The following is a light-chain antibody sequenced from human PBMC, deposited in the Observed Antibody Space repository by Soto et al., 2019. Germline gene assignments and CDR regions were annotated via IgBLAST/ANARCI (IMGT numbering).Light chain of an antibody. J-gene: IGKJ4*01. CDR3: QQFGNYPLT. CDR1: QNVRNNF. Sequence: EIVLTQSPVTLSLSPGERATLSCRASQNVRNNFLAWYQQKPGQAPRFLIYGASTRATGIPDRFSGGGSGTDFTLTISRLEPEDFAVYYCQQFGNYPLTFGGGTKVDIK. V-gene: IGKV3-20*01. CDR2: GAS.